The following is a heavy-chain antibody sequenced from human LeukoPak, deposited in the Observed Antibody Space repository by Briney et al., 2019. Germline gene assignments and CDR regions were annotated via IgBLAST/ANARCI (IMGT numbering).Heavy chain of an antibody. J-gene: IGHJ6*04. D-gene: IGHD5-12*01. CDR3: ARDYLVVATITETYYYYYGMDV. CDR2: IIPIFGTA. Sequence: SVKVSCKASGGTFSSYAISWVRQAPGQGLEWMGGIIPIFGTANYAQKLQGRVTITADESTSTAYMELSSLRSEDTAVYYCARDYLVVATITETYYYYYGMDVWGKGTTVTVSS. V-gene: IGHV1-69*13. CDR1: GGTFSSYA.